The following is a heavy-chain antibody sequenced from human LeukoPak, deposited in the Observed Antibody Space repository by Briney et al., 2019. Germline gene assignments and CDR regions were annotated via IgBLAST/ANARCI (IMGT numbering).Heavy chain of an antibody. D-gene: IGHD2-15*01. V-gene: IGHV1-2*02. CDR2: INPNSGGT. CDR3: ARVEAPGYCSGGSCQEDY. Sequence: GASVKVSCKASGYTFTGYYMHWVRQAPGQGLEWMGWINPNSGGTNYAQKFQGRVTMTRDTSISTAYMELSRLRSDDTAVYYCARVEAPGYCSGGSCQEDYWGQGTLVTVSS. CDR1: GYTFTGYY. J-gene: IGHJ4*02.